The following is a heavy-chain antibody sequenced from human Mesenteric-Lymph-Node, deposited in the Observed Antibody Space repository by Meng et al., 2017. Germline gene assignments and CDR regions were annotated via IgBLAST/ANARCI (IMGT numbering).Heavy chain of an antibody. CDR3: ALSGYSSGWYTGPSVRPDSNWFDP. Sequence: SGPTLVKPTQTLTLTCTFSGFSLSTSGVGVGWIRQPPGKALEWLALIYWDDDKRYSPSLKSRLTITKDTSKNQVVLTMTNMDPVDTATYYCALSGYSSGWYTGPSVRPDSNWFDPWGQGTLVTVSS. D-gene: IGHD6-19*01. CDR1: GFSLSTSGVG. CDR2: IYWDDDK. V-gene: IGHV2-5*02. J-gene: IGHJ5*02.